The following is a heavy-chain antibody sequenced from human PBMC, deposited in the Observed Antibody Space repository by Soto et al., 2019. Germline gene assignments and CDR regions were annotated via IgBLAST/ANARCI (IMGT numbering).Heavy chain of an antibody. J-gene: IGHJ4*02. CDR1: GYTFTTYG. V-gene: IGHV1-18*01. Sequence: ASVKVSCKASGYTFTTYGLSWVRQAPGQGPEWMGWINTYNGNTNYAQKVQGRVTMTTDTSTSTAYMELRSLTSDDTAVYYCARAKGGVIVIRAFDYWGQGTLVTVSS. CDR2: INTYNGNT. D-gene: IGHD3-16*02. CDR3: ARAKGGVIVIRAFDY.